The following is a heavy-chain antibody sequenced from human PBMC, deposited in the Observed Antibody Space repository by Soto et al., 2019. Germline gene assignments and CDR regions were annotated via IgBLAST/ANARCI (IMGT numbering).Heavy chain of an antibody. CDR3: AKGGRQWLVTSDFNY. CDR1: GFTFSDYA. J-gene: IGHJ4*02. V-gene: IGHV3-30*18. D-gene: IGHD6-19*01. CDR2: VSHDGRNT. Sequence: VQLVESGGGVVQPGRSLLLSCAASGFTFSDYAMHWVRQAPGKGLEWVAVVSHDGRNTHYADSVKGRFTISRDSSKNTVSLEMPSLRAEDTAVYYCAKGGRQWLVTSDFNYWGQGTLVTVSS.